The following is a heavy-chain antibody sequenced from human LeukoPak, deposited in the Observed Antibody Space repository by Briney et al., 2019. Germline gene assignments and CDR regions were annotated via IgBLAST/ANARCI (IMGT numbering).Heavy chain of an antibody. J-gene: IGHJ2*01. Sequence: PGGSLRLSCAASGFTFSTYGMHWVRQAPGEGLEWVAVISYDGSNKYYADSVKGRFTISRDNSKNTLYLQMNSLRAEDTAVYYCAKGGSGSYFPLGFDLWGRGTLVTVSS. D-gene: IGHD3-10*01. V-gene: IGHV3-30*18. CDR1: GFTFSTYG. CDR2: ISYDGSNK. CDR3: AKGGSGSYFPLGFDL.